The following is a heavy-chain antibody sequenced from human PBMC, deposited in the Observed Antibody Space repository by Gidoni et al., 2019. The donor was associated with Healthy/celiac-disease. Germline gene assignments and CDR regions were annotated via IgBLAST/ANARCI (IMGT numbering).Heavy chain of an antibody. D-gene: IGHD3-9*01. Sequence: QVQLVQSGAEVKKPGASVQVSCKASGYTFTSYYMHWVRQAPGQGLEWMGIINPSGGSTSYAQKFQGRVTMTRDTSTSTVYMELSSLRSEDTAVYYCARDSDYDILTGLFDYWGQGTLVTVSS. CDR1: GYTFTSYY. CDR3: ARDSDYDILTGLFDY. J-gene: IGHJ4*02. V-gene: IGHV1-46*01. CDR2: INPSGGST.